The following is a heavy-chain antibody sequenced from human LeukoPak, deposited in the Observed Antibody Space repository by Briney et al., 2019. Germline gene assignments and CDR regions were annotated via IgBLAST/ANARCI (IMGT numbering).Heavy chain of an antibody. CDR3: ARSPYGDYFDY. J-gene: IGHJ4*02. CDR2: IYSGGST. D-gene: IGHD4-17*01. V-gene: IGHV3-66*01. CDR1: GFTFSSYA. Sequence: GGSLRLSCAASGFTFSSYAMSWVRQAPGKGLEWVSVIYSGGSTYYADSVKGRFTISRDNSKNTLYLQMNSLRAEDTAVYYCARSPYGDYFDYWGQGTLVTVSS.